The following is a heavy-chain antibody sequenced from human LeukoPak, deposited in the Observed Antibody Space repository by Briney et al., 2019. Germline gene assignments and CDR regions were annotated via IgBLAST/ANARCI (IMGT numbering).Heavy chain of an antibody. CDR1: GFTFSSYA. V-gene: IGHV3-23*01. CDR2: ISGSGGST. D-gene: IGHD3-22*01. Sequence: PGGSLRLSCAASGFTFSSYAMSWVRQAPGKGLEWVSAISGSGGSTYYADSVKGRFTISRDNSKNTLYLQMNSLRAEDTAVYYCARWSHDSSGYYWISSWGQGTLVTVSS. J-gene: IGHJ5*02. CDR3: ARWSHDSSGYYWISS.